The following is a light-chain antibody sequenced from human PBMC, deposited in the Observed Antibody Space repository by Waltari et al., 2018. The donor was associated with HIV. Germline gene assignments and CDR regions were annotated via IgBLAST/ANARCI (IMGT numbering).Light chain of an antibody. V-gene: IGKV4-1*01. CDR3: QQYYSTPQT. J-gene: IGKJ1*01. Sequence: DIVMTQSPDSLAVSLGERATINCKSSQSVLVHSNVKNNLAWYQQKFGQPPKLLFYWSSDRQSGVLDRFSASGSGTDFTLNISSLQAEDVALYYCQQYYSTPQTFGQGTRVEIK. CDR1: QSVLVHSNVKNN. CDR2: WSS.